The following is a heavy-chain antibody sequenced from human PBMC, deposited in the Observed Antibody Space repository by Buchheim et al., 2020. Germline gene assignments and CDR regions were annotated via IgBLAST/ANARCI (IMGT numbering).Heavy chain of an antibody. CDR1: GFTFSNAW. Sequence: EVQLVESGGGLVKPGGSLRLSCAASGFTFSNAWMNWVRQAPGKGLEWVGRIKSKTDGGTTDYAAPVKGRFTISRDDSKNTLYLQMNSLKTEDTAVYYCTTDHHCSSTSCLWDYYYYGMDVWGQGTT. CDR2: IKSKTDGGTT. D-gene: IGHD2-2*01. V-gene: IGHV3-15*07. CDR3: TTDHHCSSTSCLWDYYYYGMDV. J-gene: IGHJ6*02.